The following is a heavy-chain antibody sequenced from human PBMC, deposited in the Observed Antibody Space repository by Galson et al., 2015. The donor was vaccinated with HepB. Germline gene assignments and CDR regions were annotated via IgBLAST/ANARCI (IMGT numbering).Heavy chain of an antibody. CDR1: GFTFNDYT. D-gene: IGHD3-22*01. Sequence: SLRLSCAISGFTFNDYTMHWVRQAPGKGLGWVAVISYDGRHKYYADSVKGRFTISSDNYKNTMYMQMDSLRAEDTALYYCSRALVPPMVVVSPDSYHYYGMDVWGQGTTVTVSS. CDR2: ISYDGRHK. J-gene: IGHJ6*02. V-gene: IGHV3-30*04. CDR3: SRALVPPMVVVSPDSYHYYGMDV.